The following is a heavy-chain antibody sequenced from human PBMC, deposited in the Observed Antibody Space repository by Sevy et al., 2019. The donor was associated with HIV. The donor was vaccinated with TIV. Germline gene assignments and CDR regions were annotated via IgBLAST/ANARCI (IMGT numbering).Heavy chain of an antibody. V-gene: IGHV3-23*01. J-gene: IGHJ3*02. CDR3: AKDRSTYGSGSYCAFDI. CDR1: GFTFSSYA. Sequence: GGSLRLSCAASGFTFSSYAMSWVRQAPGKGLEWVSAISGSGGSTYYADSVKGRFTISRDNSKNTLYLQMNSLRAEDTAVYYCAKDRSTYGSGSYCAFDIWGQGTMVTVSS. D-gene: IGHD3-10*01. CDR2: ISGSGGST.